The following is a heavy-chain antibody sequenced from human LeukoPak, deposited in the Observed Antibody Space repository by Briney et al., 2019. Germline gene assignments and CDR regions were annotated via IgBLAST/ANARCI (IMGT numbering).Heavy chain of an antibody. CDR3: ARSAIDAFDI. V-gene: IGHV4-59*08. CDR2: IYNSGST. CDR1: GGSISSYY. J-gene: IGHJ3*02. D-gene: IGHD6-25*01. Sequence: PSETLSLTCTLSGGSISSYYWSWIRQPPGKGLECIGYIYNSGSTNYNPSLKSRVSISVDTSKNQFSLKLSSVTAADTAVYYCARSAIDAFDIWGQGTMVTVSS.